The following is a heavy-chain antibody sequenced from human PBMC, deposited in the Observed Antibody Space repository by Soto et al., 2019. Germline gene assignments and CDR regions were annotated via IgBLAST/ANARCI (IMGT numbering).Heavy chain of an antibody. D-gene: IGHD3-22*01. V-gene: IGHV5-51*01. Sequence: GESLKISCKGSGYSFTSYWIGWVRQMPGKGLEWMGIIYPGDSDTRYSPSFQGQVTISADKSISTAYLQWSSLKASDTAMYYCARRIADYHDSSGYPVDAFDIWGQGTMVTVSS. CDR3: ARRIADYHDSSGYPVDAFDI. J-gene: IGHJ3*02. CDR2: IYPGDSDT. CDR1: GYSFTSYW.